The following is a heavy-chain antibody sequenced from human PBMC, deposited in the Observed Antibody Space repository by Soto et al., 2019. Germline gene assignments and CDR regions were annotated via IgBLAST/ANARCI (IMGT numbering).Heavy chain of an antibody. Sequence: GGSLRLSCAASGFTFSSYEMNWVRQAPGKGLEWVSYIISSGSTIYQADSVKGRFTISRDDAKSSLSLQMNSLRAEDTAVYYCARGLRSSGYAMDVWGQGTTVTVSS. CDR1: GFTFSSYE. J-gene: IGHJ6*02. CDR3: ARGLRSSGYAMDV. CDR2: IISSGSTI. V-gene: IGHV3-48*03. D-gene: IGHD6-13*01.